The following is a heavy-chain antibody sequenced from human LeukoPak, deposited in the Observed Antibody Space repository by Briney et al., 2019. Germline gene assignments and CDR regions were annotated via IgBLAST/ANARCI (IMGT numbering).Heavy chain of an antibody. Sequence: PSETLSLTCTVSGGSISSYYWSWIRQPAGKGLEWIGRIYTSGSTNYNPSLKSRVTMSVDTSKNQFSLKLSPVTAADTAVYYCAREGFWSGYYWFDPWGQGTLVTVSS. V-gene: IGHV4-4*07. CDR2: IYTSGST. J-gene: IGHJ5*02. D-gene: IGHD3-3*01. CDR1: GGSISSYY. CDR3: AREGFWSGYYWFDP.